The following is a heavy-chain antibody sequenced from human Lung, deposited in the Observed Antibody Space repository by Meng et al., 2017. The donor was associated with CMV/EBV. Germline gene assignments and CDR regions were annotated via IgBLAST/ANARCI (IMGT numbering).Heavy chain of an antibody. CDR2: IYPGDDDT. D-gene: IGHD1-14*01. J-gene: IGHJ3*02. CDR1: GYSFTTYW. V-gene: IGHV5-51*01. CDR3: ARLWGVFDRNFDGFAI. Sequence: GGSLRLXXQGSGYSFTTYWIAWVRQMPGKGLEWVGSIYPGDDDTRYSPSLQGQVTISADASITAAYLQWNSLKASDTAMYYCARLWGVFDRNFDGFAIWG.